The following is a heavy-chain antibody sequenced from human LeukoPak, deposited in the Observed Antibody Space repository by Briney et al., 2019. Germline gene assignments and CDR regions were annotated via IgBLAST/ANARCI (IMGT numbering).Heavy chain of an antibody. CDR2: ISSNGGST. Sequence: PGGSLRLSCSASGFTFSSYAMHWVRQAPGKGLEYVSAISSNGGSTYYADSVKGRFTISRDNSKNTLYLQMSSLRAEDTGVYYCVTGYSSGWGAFDIWGQGTVVTVSS. CDR1: GFTFSSYA. D-gene: IGHD6-19*01. V-gene: IGHV3-64D*06. J-gene: IGHJ3*02. CDR3: VTGYSSGWGAFDI.